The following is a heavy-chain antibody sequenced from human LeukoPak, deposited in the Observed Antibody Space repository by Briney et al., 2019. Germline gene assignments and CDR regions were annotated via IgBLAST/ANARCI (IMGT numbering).Heavy chain of an antibody. D-gene: IGHD3-16*01. CDR1: GFSVSNYY. CDR2: IRDSGEP. J-gene: IGHJ5*01. Sequence: GGSLRLSCAGSGFSVSNYYMNWVRQAPGKGLEWVSLIRDSGEPFYADSVKGRFTISRDNSKNTVYLQMNRLRVEDTAVYFCARDRAVTQVWVEFDSWGQGTLVTVSS. CDR3: ARDRAVTQVWVEFDS. V-gene: IGHV3-66*03.